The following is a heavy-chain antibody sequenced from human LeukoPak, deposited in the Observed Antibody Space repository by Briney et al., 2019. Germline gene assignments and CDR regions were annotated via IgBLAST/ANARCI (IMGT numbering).Heavy chain of an antibody. CDR2: INHNSGGT. CDR1: GYTFTCDY. CDR3: ARGGPKPIMGAADC. J-gene: IGHJ4*02. V-gene: IGHV1-2*02. Sequence: ASVKVSCKASGYTFTCDYIHWVRQAPGQGLEWMGWINHNSGGTNYAPKFKGRVTMTRDTSISTTYMELNTLRSDDTAMYYCARGGPKPIMGAADCWGQGTLVTVSS. D-gene: IGHD1-26*01.